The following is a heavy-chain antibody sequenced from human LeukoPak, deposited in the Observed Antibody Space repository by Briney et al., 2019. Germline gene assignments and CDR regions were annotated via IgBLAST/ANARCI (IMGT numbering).Heavy chain of an antibody. CDR3: ARSPHCDGTTCYATGYYFGF. CDR2: IYTSGST. Sequence: SETLSLTCTVPGGSISSYYWSWIRQPPGKGLEWIGYIYTSGSTNYNPSLKSRVTISVDTSKNQFSLKLSSVTAADTAVYYCARSPHCDGTTCYATGYYFGFWGLGTLVTVSS. J-gene: IGHJ4*02. V-gene: IGHV4-4*09. CDR1: GGSISSYY. D-gene: IGHD2-2*01.